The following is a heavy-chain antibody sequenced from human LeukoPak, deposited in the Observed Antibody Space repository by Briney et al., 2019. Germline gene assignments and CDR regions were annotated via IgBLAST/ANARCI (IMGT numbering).Heavy chain of an antibody. D-gene: IGHD3-3*01. CDR2: IYYSGST. CDR3: ARGGGDFWSGYFSDYYMDV. J-gene: IGHJ6*03. V-gene: IGHV4-39*07. CDR1: GGSISSSSYY. Sequence: SETLSLTCTVSGGSISSSSYYWGWIRQPPGKGLEWIVSIYYSGSTYYNPSLKSRVTISVDTSKNQFSLKLSSVTAADTAVYYCARGGGDFWSGYFSDYYMDVWGKGTTVTISS.